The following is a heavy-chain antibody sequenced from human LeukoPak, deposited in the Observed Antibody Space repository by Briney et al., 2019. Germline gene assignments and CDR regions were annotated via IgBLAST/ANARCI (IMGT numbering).Heavy chain of an antibody. D-gene: IGHD3-22*01. Sequence: ASVKVSCKASGYTFTDYYMHWVRQAPGQGLEWVGIINPNSGTTSYAQKFQGRVTMTRDTSTTTVYMELSSLTSEDTAFYYCARVGNTYYYDSSGSNGFDIWGQGTLVTVSS. CDR2: INPNSGTT. CDR3: ARVGNTYYYDSSGSNGFDI. J-gene: IGHJ3*02. CDR1: GYTFTDYY. V-gene: IGHV1-46*01.